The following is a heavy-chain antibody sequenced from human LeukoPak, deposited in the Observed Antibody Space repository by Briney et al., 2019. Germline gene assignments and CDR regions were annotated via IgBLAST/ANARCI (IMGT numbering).Heavy chain of an antibody. D-gene: IGHD6-19*01. CDR3: ARGRSSGWYQDVDY. CDR2: ISYDGSNK. Sequence: PGGSLRLSCAPSGFTFSDFAMHWVRQAPGKGLEWVAVISYDGSNKYYADSVKGRFTISRDNSKNTLYLQMNSLRAEDTAVYYCARGRSSGWYQDVDYWGQGTLVTVSS. CDR1: GFTFSDFA. V-gene: IGHV3-30*04. J-gene: IGHJ4*02.